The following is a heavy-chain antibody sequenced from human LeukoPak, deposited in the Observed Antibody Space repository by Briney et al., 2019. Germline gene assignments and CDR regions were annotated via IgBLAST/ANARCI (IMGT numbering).Heavy chain of an antibody. D-gene: IGHD3-9*01. CDR2: ISSSSSYT. J-gene: IGHJ4*02. CDR1: GFTFSDYY. Sequence: GGSLRLSCAASGFTFSDYYMSWIRQAPGKGLGWVSYISSSSSYTNYADSVKGRFTISRDNAKNSLYLQMNSLRAEDTAVYYCARPPNYDILTLPDYWGQGTLVTVSS. CDR3: ARPPNYDILTLPDY. V-gene: IGHV3-11*03.